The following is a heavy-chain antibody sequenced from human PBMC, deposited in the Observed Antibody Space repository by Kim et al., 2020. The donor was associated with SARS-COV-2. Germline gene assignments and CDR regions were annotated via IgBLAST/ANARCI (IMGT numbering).Heavy chain of an antibody. D-gene: IGHD3-22*01. Sequence: YANSVKGRFTISRDNSKNTLYLQMGSLRAEDMAVYYCARYYYDSSGYFDLWGRGTLVTVSS. V-gene: IGHV3-64*01. J-gene: IGHJ2*01. CDR3: ARYYYDSSGYFDL.